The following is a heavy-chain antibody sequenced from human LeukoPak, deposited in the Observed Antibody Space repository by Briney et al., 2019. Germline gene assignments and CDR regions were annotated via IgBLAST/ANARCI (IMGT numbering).Heavy chain of an antibody. Sequence: GRSLRLSCAASGFTFSSYATHWVRQAPGKGLEWVAVISYDGSNKYYADSVKGRFTISRDNSKNTLYLQMNSLRAEDTAVYYCARELEYSGRGIDYRGQGTLVTVSS. CDR3: ARELEYSGRGIDY. CDR1: GFTFSSYA. CDR2: ISYDGSNK. J-gene: IGHJ4*02. D-gene: IGHD5-12*01. V-gene: IGHV3-30-3*01.